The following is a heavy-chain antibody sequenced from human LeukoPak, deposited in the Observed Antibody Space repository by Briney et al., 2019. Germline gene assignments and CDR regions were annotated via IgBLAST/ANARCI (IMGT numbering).Heavy chain of an antibody. Sequence: ASVKVSCKASGYTLTNYYIHWLRQAPGQGLEWMGIINPSSGSTTYAQKFQGRLTMTRDMSTSTVYMELRSLRSEDTAVYYCGRDLNRSGYTREGRFDRWVQGTLVTDS. J-gene: IGHJ5*02. CDR1: GYTLTNYY. CDR3: GRDLNRSGYTREGRFDR. D-gene: IGHD3-22*01. CDR2: INPSSGST. V-gene: IGHV1-46*01.